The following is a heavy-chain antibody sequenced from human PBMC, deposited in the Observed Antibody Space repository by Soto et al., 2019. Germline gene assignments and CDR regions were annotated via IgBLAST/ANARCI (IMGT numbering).Heavy chain of an antibody. V-gene: IGHV4-31*03. J-gene: IGHJ5*02. CDR3: AGSEMLEYGDYEGGFDP. CDR2: IYYSGST. CDR1: GGSISRGGYY. Sequence: PSETLSLTCTVSGGSISRGGYYWSWIRQHPGKGLEWIGYIYYSGSTYYNPSLKSRVTISVDTSKNQFSLKLSSVTAADTAVYYCAGSEMLEYGDYEGGFDPWGQGTLVPVSS. D-gene: IGHD4-17*01.